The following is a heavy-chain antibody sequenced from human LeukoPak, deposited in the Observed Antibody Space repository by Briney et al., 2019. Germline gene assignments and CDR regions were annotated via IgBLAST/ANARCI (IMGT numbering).Heavy chain of an antibody. D-gene: IGHD3-22*01. CDR2: IRSKAYGGTT. V-gene: IGHV3-49*04. CDR1: GFTFGDYV. CDR3: TRRYNYDSSGYYYVRDAFDI. J-gene: IGHJ3*02. Sequence: GGSLRLSCTASGFTFGDYVMSWVRQAPGKGLEWVGFIRSKAYGGTTKNAASVEGRFTISRDDSRSIAYLQMNSLKTEDTAVYYCTRRYNYDSSGYYYVRDAFDIWGQGTMVTVSS.